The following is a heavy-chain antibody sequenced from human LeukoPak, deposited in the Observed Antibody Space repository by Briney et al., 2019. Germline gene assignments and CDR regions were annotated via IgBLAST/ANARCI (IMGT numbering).Heavy chain of an antibody. V-gene: IGHV3-73*01. CDR3: TRQGSTVMITRPPYYYNYYIDI. CDR1: GFSLSGSV. Sequence: GGSLRLSCAASGFSLSGSVVHWVRQASGKGLEWVGRIRSKVNSYATEYAASVKGRFIISRDDSRNTAYLQMNNLKTEDTAIYYCTRQGSTVMITRPPYYYNYYIDIWGRGTTVTVS. CDR2: IRSKVNSYAT. D-gene: IGHD3-16*01. J-gene: IGHJ6*03.